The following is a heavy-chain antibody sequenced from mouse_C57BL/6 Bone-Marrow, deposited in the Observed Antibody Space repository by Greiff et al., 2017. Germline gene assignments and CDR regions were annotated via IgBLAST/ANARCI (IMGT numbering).Heavy chain of an antibody. CDR3: ARRDLPRGFAY. J-gene: IGHJ3*01. CDR1: GYTFTSYW. CDR2: INPSSGYT. V-gene: IGHV1-7*01. Sequence: QVQLQQSGAELAKPGASVTLSCKASGYTFTSYWMHWVKQRPGQGLEWIGYINPSSGYTKYNQKFKDKATLTADKSSSTAYMQLSSLTYEDSSVYYCARRDLPRGFAYWGQGTLVTVSA.